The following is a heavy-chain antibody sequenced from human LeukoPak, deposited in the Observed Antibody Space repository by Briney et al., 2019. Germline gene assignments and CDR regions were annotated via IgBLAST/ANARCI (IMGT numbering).Heavy chain of an antibody. V-gene: IGHV3-48*01. CDR1: GFTFSSYS. D-gene: IGHD3-9*01. J-gene: IGHJ4*02. CDR3: AGWGRYDIVPYPLDY. Sequence: GGSLRLSCAASGFTFSSYSMNWVRKAPGKGQEWVSYISSSSSTIYYADSVKGRFTISRDNAKNSLYLQMNSLRAEDTAVYYCAGWGRYDIVPYPLDYWGQGTLVTVSS. CDR2: ISSSSSTI.